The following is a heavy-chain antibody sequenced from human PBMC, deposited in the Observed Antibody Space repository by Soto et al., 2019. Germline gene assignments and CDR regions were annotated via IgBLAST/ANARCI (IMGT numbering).Heavy chain of an antibody. CDR1: GGSVSSGSYY. D-gene: IGHD6-25*01. CDR2: IYYSGST. J-gene: IGHJ5*02. V-gene: IGHV4-61*01. Sequence: QVQLQESGPGLVKPSETLSLTCTVSGGSVSSGSYYWSWIRQPPGKGLGWIGYIYYSGSTNYNPSLKSRVTISVDTSKNQFSLKLSSVTAADTAVYYCARPHGGSSGWDNWFDPWGQGTLVTVSS. CDR3: ARPHGGSSGWDNWFDP.